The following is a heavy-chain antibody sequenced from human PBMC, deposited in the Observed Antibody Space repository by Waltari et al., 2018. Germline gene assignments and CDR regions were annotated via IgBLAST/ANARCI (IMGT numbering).Heavy chain of an antibody. V-gene: IGHV4-38-2*01. CDR2: IYHSGST. J-gene: IGHJ4*02. D-gene: IGHD3-10*01. CDR1: GYSISSGYY. CDR3: ARRDYYGSGSYPPYFDY. Sequence: QVQLQESGPGLVKPSETLSLTCAVSGYSISSGYYWGWIRQPPGKGLEWIGSIYHSGSTDYNPSLKSRVTISVDTSKNQFSLKLSSVTAADTAVYYCARRDYYGSGSYPPYFDYWGQGTLVTVSS.